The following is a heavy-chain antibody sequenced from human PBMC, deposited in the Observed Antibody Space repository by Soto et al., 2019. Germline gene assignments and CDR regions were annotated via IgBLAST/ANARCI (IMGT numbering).Heavy chain of an antibody. CDR3: ARDITPSNWFDP. CDR1: GFTFDDYG. CDR2: INWNGCST. Sequence: EVQLVESGGGVVRPGGSLRLSCAASGFTFDDYGMSWVRQAPGKGLEWVSGINWNGCSTGYAYSVKGRFTLSRDNAKNSLYLQMNSLGAEDTALYHCARDITPSNWFDPWGQGTLVTVSS. D-gene: IGHD3-10*01. J-gene: IGHJ5*02. V-gene: IGHV3-20*01.